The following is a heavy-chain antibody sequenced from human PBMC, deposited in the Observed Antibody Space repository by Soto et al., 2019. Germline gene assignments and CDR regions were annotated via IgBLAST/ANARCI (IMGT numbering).Heavy chain of an antibody. CDR3: ASGKYSSSPTGGRGGFDY. J-gene: IGHJ4*02. D-gene: IGHD6-6*01. CDR2: IIPIFGTA. Sequence: QVQLVQSGAEVKKPGSSVKVSCKASGGTFSSYAISWVRQAPGQGLEWMGGIIPIFGTANYAQKFQGRVTITADESTSTAYMELSSLRSEDTAVYYCASGKYSSSPTGGRGGFDYWGQGTLVTVSS. CDR1: GGTFSSYA. V-gene: IGHV1-69*01.